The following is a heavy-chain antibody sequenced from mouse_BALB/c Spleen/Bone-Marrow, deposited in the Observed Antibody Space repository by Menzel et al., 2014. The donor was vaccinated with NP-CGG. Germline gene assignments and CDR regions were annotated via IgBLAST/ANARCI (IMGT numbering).Heavy chain of an antibody. Sequence: EVQGVESGGGLVQPGGSRKLSCAASGFTFSSLGMHWVRQAPEKGLEWVAYISSGSSTIYYADTVKGRFTISRDNPKNTLFLQMSSLRSEDTAMYYCASLTYYAMDYWGQGTSVTVSS. CDR2: ISSGSSTI. J-gene: IGHJ4*01. CDR3: ASLTYYAMDY. V-gene: IGHV5-17*02. CDR1: GFTFSSLG.